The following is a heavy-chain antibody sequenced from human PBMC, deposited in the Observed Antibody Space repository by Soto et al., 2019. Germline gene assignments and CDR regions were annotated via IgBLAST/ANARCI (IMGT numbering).Heavy chain of an antibody. J-gene: IGHJ6*02. Sequence: ASVKVSFKASGYTFSYFDVNWLRQAAGQGPEWMGWMNAKSGDTFSAQRLQGKFNMTWDTSLSTAYMEVGSLTSDDAAIYYCARGNPFNCAGFDVWGQGTTVTVSS. CDR3: ARGNPFNCAGFDV. D-gene: IGHD1-20*01. V-gene: IGHV1-8*01. CDR2: MNAKSGDT. CDR1: GYTFSYFD.